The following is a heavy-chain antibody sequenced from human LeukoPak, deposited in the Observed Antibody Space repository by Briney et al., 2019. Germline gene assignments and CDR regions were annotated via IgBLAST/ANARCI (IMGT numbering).Heavy chain of an antibody. D-gene: IGHD3-10*01. Sequence: PGGSLRLSCAASGFTFSSYAMSWVRQAPGKGLEWVSAISGSGGSTFYADSVKGRFTISRDNSKNTLYLQMNSLRAEDTAVYYCAKVKFLWFGARGAFDIWGQGTMVTVSS. J-gene: IGHJ3*02. CDR2: ISGSGGST. V-gene: IGHV3-23*01. CDR1: GFTFSSYA. CDR3: AKVKFLWFGARGAFDI.